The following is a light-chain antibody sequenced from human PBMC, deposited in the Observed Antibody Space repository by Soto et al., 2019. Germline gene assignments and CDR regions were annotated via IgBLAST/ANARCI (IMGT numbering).Light chain of an antibody. CDR3: VSYTPSASYV. CDR2: DIN. J-gene: IGLJ1*01. V-gene: IGLV2-14*01. Sequence: QSALTQPASVSGSPGQSITISCTGTSSDVGNYIFVSWYRQHPGKAPKLMIYDINNRPSGVSNRFSGSKSGNTVSLTISGLQAEDEADYYSVSYTPSASYVFGTGTKLTVL. CDR1: SSDVGNYIF.